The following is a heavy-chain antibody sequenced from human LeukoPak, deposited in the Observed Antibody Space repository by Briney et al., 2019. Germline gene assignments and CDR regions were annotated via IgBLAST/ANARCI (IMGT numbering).Heavy chain of an antibody. CDR3: ARRERVGQVDYHFEF. Sequence: GESLKISCKGSGYTFTNHWIDWVRQMPGKGLEWLGIIYAGDSDTRYSPSFQGRVTISVDKSISTTYLQLGSLKASDTATYYCARRERVGQVDYHFEFWGQGTLVTVSS. D-gene: IGHD4-11*01. CDR1: GYTFTNHW. V-gene: IGHV5-51*01. J-gene: IGHJ4*02. CDR2: IYAGDSDT.